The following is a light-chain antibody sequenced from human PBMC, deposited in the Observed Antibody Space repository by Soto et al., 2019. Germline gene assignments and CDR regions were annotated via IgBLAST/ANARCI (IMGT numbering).Light chain of an antibody. V-gene: IGKV1-5*03. J-gene: IGKJ4*01. CDR3: QQYNSWPLT. CDR2: KAS. Sequence: DIQMTQSPSTLSASVGDRVTITCRASQSISIWLAWYQQKPGKAPKLLIYKASSLESGVPSRFSDSGSGTEFTLTITSLQPDDFAIYHCQQYNSWPLTFGAGTKVEIK. CDR1: QSISIW.